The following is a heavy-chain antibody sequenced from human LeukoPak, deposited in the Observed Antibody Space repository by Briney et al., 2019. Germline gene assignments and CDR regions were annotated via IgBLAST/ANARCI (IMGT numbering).Heavy chain of an antibody. V-gene: IGHV3-21*01. CDR1: GFTFSSYS. CDR3: ARDGLWFGELFYN. Sequence: GGSLRLSCAASGFTFSSYSMNWVRQAPGKGLEWVSSISSSSSYIYYADSVKGRFTISRDNAKNSLYLQMNSLRAEDTAVYYCARDGLWFGELFYNWGQGTLVTVFS. CDR2: ISSSSSYI. D-gene: IGHD3-10*01. J-gene: IGHJ4*02.